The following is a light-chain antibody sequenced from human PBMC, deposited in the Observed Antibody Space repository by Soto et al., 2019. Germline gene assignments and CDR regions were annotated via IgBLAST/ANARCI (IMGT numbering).Light chain of an antibody. Sequence: DIEMTQSPSSLSASVGETITITCRASQSISSSLNWFQHSPGQPPKLLLFAASNLHAGVPPRFSGSGSGTSFSLTIRSLQPEDFATYYCHQSFNLPRTFGPGTKVDIK. CDR1: QSISSS. J-gene: IGKJ1*01. CDR2: AAS. V-gene: IGKV1-39*01. CDR3: HQSFNLPRT.